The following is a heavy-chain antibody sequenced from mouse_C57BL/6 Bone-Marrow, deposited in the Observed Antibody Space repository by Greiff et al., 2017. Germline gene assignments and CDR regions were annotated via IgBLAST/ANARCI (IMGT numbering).Heavy chain of an antibody. CDR3: ARGGELGRWFAY. CDR1: GYTFTSYW. J-gene: IGHJ3*01. Sequence: QVQLKQPGAELVKPGASVKLSCKASGYTFTSYWLHWVKQRPGQGLEWIGMIHPNSGSTNYHAKFKSKATLTVDKSSSTAYMQHSKLTSEDAAVYYCARGGELGRWFAYWGQGTLVTVSA. D-gene: IGHD4-1*01. V-gene: IGHV1-64*01. CDR2: IHPNSGST.